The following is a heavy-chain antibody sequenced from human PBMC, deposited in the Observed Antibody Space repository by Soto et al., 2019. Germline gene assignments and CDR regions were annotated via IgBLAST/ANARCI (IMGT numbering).Heavy chain of an antibody. CDR1: GLGFSTHA. V-gene: IGHV3-23*01. Sequence: GGSLRLSCAASGLGFSTHALIWVRRAPGKGLEWLSSITNTGITTHYADSVKGRFTISRENSRNTLHLQMNNLRVDDTAVYYCAKGFDYGDTKHIDHWGQGTLVTVSS. J-gene: IGHJ4*02. CDR3: AKGFDYGDTKHIDH. D-gene: IGHD4-17*01. CDR2: ITNTGITT.